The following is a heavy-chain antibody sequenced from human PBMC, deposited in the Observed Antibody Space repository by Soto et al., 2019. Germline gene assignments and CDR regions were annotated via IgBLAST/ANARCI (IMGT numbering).Heavy chain of an antibody. J-gene: IGHJ1*01. CDR2: IYYSGST. V-gene: IGHV4-39*01. CDR1: GGSISSSSYY. D-gene: IGHD3-9*01. Sequence: PSETLSLTCTVSGGSISSSSYYWGWIRQPPGKGLEWIGSIYYSGSTYYNPSLKSRVTISVDTSKNQFSLKLSSVTAADTAVYYCARSPDILTGTQGYFQHWGQGTLVTVS. CDR3: ARSPDILTGTQGYFQH.